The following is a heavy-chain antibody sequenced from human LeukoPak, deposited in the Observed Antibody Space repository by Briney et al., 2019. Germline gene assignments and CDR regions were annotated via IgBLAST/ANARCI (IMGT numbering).Heavy chain of an antibody. V-gene: IGHV1-2*06. D-gene: IGHD5-12*01. J-gene: IGHJ4*02. CDR2: INPNSGGT. CDR3: ASERWLRGDFDY. Sequence: ASVKVSCKASGYTFSDYYLHWVRQAPGQGLEWMGRINPNSGGTNYAQKFQGRVTMTRDTSISTAYMELSRLRSDDTAVYYCASERWLRGDFDYWGQGTLDTVSS. CDR1: GYTFSDYY.